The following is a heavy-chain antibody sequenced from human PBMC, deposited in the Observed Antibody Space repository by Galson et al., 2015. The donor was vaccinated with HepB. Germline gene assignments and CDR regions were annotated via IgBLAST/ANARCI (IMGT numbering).Heavy chain of an antibody. CDR2: IGTYSGNI. CDR3: ARRNAPPRPGIFRYFDY. V-gene: IGHV1-18*04. D-gene: IGHD3-3*01. J-gene: IGHJ4*02. Sequence: SVKVSCKASGYTFNPYGVSWVRQAPGQELEWMGWIGTYSGNIQKAQKFQDRLTMTTDTSTSTAYLHMNSLNTEDTAVYYCARRNAPPRPGIFRYFDYWGQGAQVTVSS. CDR1: GYTFNPYG.